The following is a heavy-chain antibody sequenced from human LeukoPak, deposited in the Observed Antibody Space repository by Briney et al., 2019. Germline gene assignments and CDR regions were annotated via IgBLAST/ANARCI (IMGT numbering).Heavy chain of an antibody. V-gene: IGHV3-11*01. CDR3: ARVHGTCCGGDCYLINYYYYYMDV. D-gene: IGHD2-21*01. CDR2: ISSSGSTI. Sequence: GGSLRLSCAASGFTFSDYYMSWIRQAPGKGLEWVSYISSSGSTIYYADSVKGRFTISRDNAKNSLYLQMNSLRAEDTAVYYCARVHGTCCGGDCYLINYYYYYMDVWGKGTTVTVSS. CDR1: GFTFSDYY. J-gene: IGHJ6*03.